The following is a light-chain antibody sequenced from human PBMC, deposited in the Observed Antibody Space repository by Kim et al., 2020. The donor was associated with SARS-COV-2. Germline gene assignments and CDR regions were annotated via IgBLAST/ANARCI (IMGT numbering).Light chain of an antibody. Sequence: GHRVTISGTGSSSNIGAGYDVHWYQQLPGTAPKLLIYGNSNRPSGVPDRFSGSKSGTSASLAITGLQAEDEADYYCQSYDSSLDVVFGGGTQLTVL. CDR1: SSNIGAGYD. CDR3: QSYDSSLDVV. V-gene: IGLV1-40*01. CDR2: GNS. J-gene: IGLJ2*01.